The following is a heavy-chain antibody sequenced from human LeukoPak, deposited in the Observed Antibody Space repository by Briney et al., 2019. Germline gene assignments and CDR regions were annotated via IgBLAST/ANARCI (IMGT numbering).Heavy chain of an antibody. Sequence: GGSLRLSCAASGFTFSSYWMHWVRQAPGKGLVWVSRINSDGSSTSYADSVKGRFTISRGNSKNTLYLQMNSLRAEDTAVYYCARNGLGATTPNFDYWGQGTLVTVSS. CDR1: GFTFSSYW. J-gene: IGHJ4*02. V-gene: IGHV3-74*01. CDR2: INSDGSST. CDR3: ARNGLGATTPNFDY. D-gene: IGHD1-26*01.